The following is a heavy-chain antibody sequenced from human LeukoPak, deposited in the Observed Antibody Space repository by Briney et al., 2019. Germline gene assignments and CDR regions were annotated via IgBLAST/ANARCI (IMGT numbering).Heavy chain of an antibody. CDR3: ARAIAAAGTPFDY. CDR2: IHHSGSI. V-gene: IGHV4-38-2*02. CDR1: GDSISSGYY. J-gene: IGHJ4*02. D-gene: IGHD6-13*01. Sequence: SETLSLTCTVSGDSISSGYYWGWIRQPPGKGLEWIGTIHHSGSIYYNPSLKSRVTISVDTSKNQFSLKLSSVTAADTAVYYCARAIAAAGTPFDYWGQGTLVTVSS.